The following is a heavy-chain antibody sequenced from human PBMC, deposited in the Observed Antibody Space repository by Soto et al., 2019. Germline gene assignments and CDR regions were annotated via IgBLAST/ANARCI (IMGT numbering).Heavy chain of an antibody. D-gene: IGHD3-10*01. J-gene: IGHJ4*01. V-gene: IGHV4-31*03. Sequence: SETLSLTCTVSGGSISSGGYYWSWIRQHPGKGLEWIGYIYYSGSTYYNPSLERRVTLSIDTSKNQFSLNVTSVTAADTAVYYCARGRASYPYYFDYWGRGALVTVSS. CDR3: ARGRASYPYYFDY. CDR2: IYYSGST. CDR1: GGSISSGGYY.